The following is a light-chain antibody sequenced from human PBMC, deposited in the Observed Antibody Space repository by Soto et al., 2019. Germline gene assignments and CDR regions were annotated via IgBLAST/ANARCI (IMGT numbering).Light chain of an antibody. J-gene: IGKJ1*01. V-gene: IGKV3-15*01. CDR3: QQYNDWPLT. CDR1: QSVRSN. Sequence: EIVMTQSPGTLSLSPGEVATLSCRASQSVRSNLAWYQQKPGQAPSLLIYGAFTRATGIPTRFSGTGSGTEFTLTISSLQSEDFALYYCQQYNDWPLTFGQGTKVDIK. CDR2: GAF.